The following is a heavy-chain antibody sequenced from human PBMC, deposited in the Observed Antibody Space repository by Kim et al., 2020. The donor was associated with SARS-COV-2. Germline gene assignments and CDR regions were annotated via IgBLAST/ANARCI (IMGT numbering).Heavy chain of an antibody. V-gene: IGHV3-7*01. CDR2: IKQDGSEK. Sequence: GGSLRLSCAASGFTFSSYWMSWVRQAPGKGLEWVANIKQDGSEKYYVDSVKGRFTISRDNAKNSLYLQMNSLRAEDTAVYYCAREYYDFWSGYASDWFDPWGQGTLVTVSS. CDR3: AREYYDFWSGYASDWFDP. CDR1: GFTFSSYW. J-gene: IGHJ5*02. D-gene: IGHD3-3*01.